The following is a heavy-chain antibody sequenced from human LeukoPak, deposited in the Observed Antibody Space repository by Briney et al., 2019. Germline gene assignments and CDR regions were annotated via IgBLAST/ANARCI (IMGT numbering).Heavy chain of an antibody. Sequence: GGSLRLSCAASGFTFSSYAMSWVRQAPGEGLEWVSAISGSGGSTYYADSVKGRFTISRDNSKNTLYLQMNSLRAEDTAVYYCAKDITIVVVTRAFFDYWGQGTLVTVSS. V-gene: IGHV3-23*01. CDR3: AKDITIVVVTRAFFDY. D-gene: IGHD3-22*01. CDR1: GFTFSSYA. J-gene: IGHJ4*02. CDR2: ISGSGGST.